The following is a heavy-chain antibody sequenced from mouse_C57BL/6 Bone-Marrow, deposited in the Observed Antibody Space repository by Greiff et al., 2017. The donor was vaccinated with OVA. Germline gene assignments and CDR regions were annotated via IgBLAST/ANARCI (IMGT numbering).Heavy chain of an antibody. J-gene: IGHJ3*01. D-gene: IGHD5-5*01. Sequence: VQLKESGAELVRPGASVKLSCTASGFNIKDDYMHWVKQRPEQGLEWIGWIDPENGDTEYASKFQGKATITADTSSNTAYLQLSSLTSEDTAVXYFTTGGIYLFAYWGQGTPVTVSA. V-gene: IGHV14-4*01. CDR1: GFNIKDDY. CDR3: TTGGIYLFAY. CDR2: IDPENGDT.